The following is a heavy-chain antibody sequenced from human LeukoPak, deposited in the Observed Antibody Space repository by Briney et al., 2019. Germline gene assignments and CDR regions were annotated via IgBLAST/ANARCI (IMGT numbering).Heavy chain of an antibody. CDR1: GFTFGSYS. Sequence: GGSLRLSCAASGFTFGSYSMNWVRQAPGKGLEWVSSISSSSSYIYYADSVKGRFTISRDNAKNSPYLQMNSLRAEDTAVYYCARDVGIAARPYYFDYWGQGTLVTVSS. D-gene: IGHD6-6*01. J-gene: IGHJ4*02. V-gene: IGHV3-21*01. CDR3: ARDVGIAARPYYFDY. CDR2: ISSSSSYI.